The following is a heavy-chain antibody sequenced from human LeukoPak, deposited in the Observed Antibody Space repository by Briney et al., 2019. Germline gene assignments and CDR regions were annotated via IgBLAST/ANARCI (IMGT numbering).Heavy chain of an antibody. CDR3: AREDHSTYAY. Sequence: QPGGSLRLSCTASGSSFSSYWMSWVRQTPGKGLEWVASIKQDGTEKYYVDSVKGRFTISKDNSKNSLYLQMNTLRAEDTAVYYCAREDHSTYAYWGQGTLVTVSS. J-gene: IGHJ4*02. D-gene: IGHD2/OR15-2a*01. V-gene: IGHV3-7*01. CDR2: IKQDGTEK. CDR1: GSSFSSYW.